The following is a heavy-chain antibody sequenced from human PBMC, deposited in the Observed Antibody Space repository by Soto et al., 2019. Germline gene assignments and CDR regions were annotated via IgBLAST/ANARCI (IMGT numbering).Heavy chain of an antibody. Sequence: DVQLVESGGGLVQPGGSLRLSCAASGFSFSSCEMSWVRQAPGKGLEWVSYISGSGTSTQYSDSVKGRFTSSRDNAKNSLHLQMNSLGAEDTAVYYCASKIVTPGYHYYDYWGQGTLVTGSS. D-gene: IGHD3-9*01. J-gene: IGHJ4*02. CDR3: ASKIVTPGYHYYDY. V-gene: IGHV3-48*03. CDR1: GFSFSSCE. CDR2: ISGSGTST.